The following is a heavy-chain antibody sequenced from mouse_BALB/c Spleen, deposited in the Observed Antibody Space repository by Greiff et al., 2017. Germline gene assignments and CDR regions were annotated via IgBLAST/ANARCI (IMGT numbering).Heavy chain of an antibody. Sequence: EVQLVESGGGLVKPGGSLKLSCAASGFTFSSYAMSWVRQTPEKRLEWVATISSGGSYTYYPDSVKGRFTISRDNAKNTLYLQMSSLRSEDTAMYYCARQGDRGMDYWGRGTSVTVSS. V-gene: IGHV5-9-3*01. J-gene: IGHJ4*01. D-gene: IGHD3-1*01. CDR1: GFTFSSYA. CDR2: ISSGGSYT. CDR3: ARQGDRGMDY.